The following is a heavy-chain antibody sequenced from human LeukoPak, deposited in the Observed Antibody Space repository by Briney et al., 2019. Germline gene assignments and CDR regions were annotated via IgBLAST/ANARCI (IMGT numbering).Heavy chain of an antibody. V-gene: IGHV3-74*01. Sequence: GGSLRLSCTASGFTFSSNWMHWVRQAPGKGLEWVSRIKTDGSATAYVDSVKGRFTISRDNAKNTLYLQMNSLRAEDTAVYYCARDISPGYMDVWGKGTTVTVSS. CDR2: IKTDGSAT. CDR1: GFTFSSNW. J-gene: IGHJ6*03. CDR3: ARDISPGYMDV.